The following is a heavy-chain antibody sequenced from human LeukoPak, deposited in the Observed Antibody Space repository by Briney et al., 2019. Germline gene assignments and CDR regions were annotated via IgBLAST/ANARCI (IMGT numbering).Heavy chain of an antibody. CDR2: ISGSGGST. CDR1: GFTFSSYT. J-gene: IGHJ4*02. D-gene: IGHD1-26*01. V-gene: IGHV3-23*01. CDR3: ARAVGYTN. Sequence: GGSLRLSCAASGFTFSSYTMSWVRQAPGKGLEWVSGISGSGGSTYYADSVKGRFTISRDNSKDTLYVQMNSLRAEDTAVYYCARAVGYTNWGQGTLVTVSS.